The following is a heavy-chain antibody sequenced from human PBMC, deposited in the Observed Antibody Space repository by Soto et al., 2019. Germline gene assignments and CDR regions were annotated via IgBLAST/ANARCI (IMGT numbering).Heavy chain of an antibody. CDR3: ATIRVRGGPLRFED. D-gene: IGHD5-12*01. J-gene: IGHJ4*01. Sequence: QVQLVQSGAEVRKPGSSVKVSCKTSGGLISKYSFNWVRQAPGQGLEWMGGVLPISGSTAYAQKFQGRLTITADRSTSTVYMELSRLRSDDTANYYCATIRVRGGPLRFEDGGQGMLISVSS. CDR2: VLPISGST. V-gene: IGHV1-69*06. CDR1: GGLISKYS.